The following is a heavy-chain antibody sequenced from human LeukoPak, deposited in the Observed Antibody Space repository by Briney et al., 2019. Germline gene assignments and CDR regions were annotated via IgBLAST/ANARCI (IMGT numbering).Heavy chain of an antibody. CDR3: ARDRWDYGDYEENYYYYMDV. CDR1: GGSISSYY. V-gene: IGHV4-59*12. Sequence: SETLSLTCTVSGGSISSYYWSWIRQPPGKGLEWIGYIYYSGSTNYNPSLKSRVTISVDTSKNQFSLKLSSVTAADTAVYYCARDRWDYGDYEENYYYYMDVWGKGTTVTISS. CDR2: IYYSGST. J-gene: IGHJ6*03. D-gene: IGHD4-17*01.